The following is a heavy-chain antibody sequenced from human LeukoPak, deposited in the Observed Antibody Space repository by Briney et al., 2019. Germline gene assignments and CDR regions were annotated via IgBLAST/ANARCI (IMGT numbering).Heavy chain of an antibody. Sequence: PGGSLRLSCAASGFSVSSSYMSWVRQAPGKGLEWVSVIYDDGTIYYADSVKGRFTVSRDNSKNTMYLQMNSLRAEDTAVYYCARDWRVGAEPFDPWGQGTLVTVSS. CDR1: GFSVSSSY. CDR2: IYDDGTI. J-gene: IGHJ5*02. D-gene: IGHD1-26*01. CDR3: ARDWRVGAEPFDP. V-gene: IGHV3-53*01.